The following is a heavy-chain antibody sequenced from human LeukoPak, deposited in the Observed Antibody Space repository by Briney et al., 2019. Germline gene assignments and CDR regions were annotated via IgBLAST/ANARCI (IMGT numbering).Heavy chain of an antibody. CDR3: AKGPLPYYEFWSGHSAWVDP. Sequence: GGSLRLSCEASGFTFSSYGMHWVRQAPGKGLEWVAVIWYDGSNKYYADSVKGRFTISRDNSKNTLYLQMNSLRAEDTAVYYCAKGPLPYYEFWSGHSAWVDPWGQGTLFTVSS. CDR1: GFTFSSYG. D-gene: IGHD3-3*01. CDR2: IWYDGSNK. V-gene: IGHV3-33*06. J-gene: IGHJ5*02.